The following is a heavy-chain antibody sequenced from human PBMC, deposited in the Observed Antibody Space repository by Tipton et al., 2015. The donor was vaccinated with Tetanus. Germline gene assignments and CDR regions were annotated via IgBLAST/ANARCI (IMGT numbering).Heavy chain of an antibody. CDR2: MNPNTGHA. V-gene: IGHV1-8*01. Sequence: QSGAEVKKPGASVKVSCKAFGYAFASYDLNWVRQATGQGLEWLGYMNPNTGHAGYAQKFQGRVTMTSDISTTTAYMELRNLRSDDTAVYYCARGNRGSSWYFWGQGTLVTVSS. CDR1: GYAFASYD. D-gene: IGHD6-13*01. CDR3: ARGNRGSSWYF. J-gene: IGHJ4*02.